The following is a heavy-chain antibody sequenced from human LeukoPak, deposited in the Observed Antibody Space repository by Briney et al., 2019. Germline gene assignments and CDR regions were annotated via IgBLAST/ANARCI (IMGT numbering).Heavy chain of an antibody. CDR2: IYSGGST. J-gene: IGHJ3*02. CDR3: ARRLAGYLDGFRI. CDR1: GFTVSSHY. D-gene: IGHD6-19*01. V-gene: IGHV3-53*01. Sequence: GGSLRLSCAASGFTVSSHYMSWVRQAPGKGLEWVSLIYSGGSTYYADSVKGRFTISRDNSRNTLYLQMNSLRAEDTAVYYCARRLAGYLDGFRIWGQGTMVTVSS.